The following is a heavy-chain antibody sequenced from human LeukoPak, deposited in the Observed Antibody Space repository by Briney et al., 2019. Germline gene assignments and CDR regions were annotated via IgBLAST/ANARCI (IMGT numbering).Heavy chain of an antibody. CDR3: ARDYVGWFGEGNAFDI. D-gene: IGHD3-10*01. Sequence: GGSLRLSCAASGFTFSKYIMHWVRQAPGKGLDWVAVILENGSRQYYADSVKGRFTISRDNSKNTLSLQMNSLRGEDTAMCYCARDYVGWFGEGNAFDIWGQGTMVTVSS. J-gene: IGHJ3*02. V-gene: IGHV3-30*04. CDR1: GFTFSKYI. CDR2: ILENGSRQ.